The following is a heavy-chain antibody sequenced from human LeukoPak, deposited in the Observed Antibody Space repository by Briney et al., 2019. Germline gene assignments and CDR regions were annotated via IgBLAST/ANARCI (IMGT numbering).Heavy chain of an antibody. CDR2: IHPTGNT. Sequence: PSETLSLTCRVSGGAIISYYWSWISQPAGNGPEWIGRIHPTGNTDYNPSLKTRVTMSTDLYKKQFSLRLRSVTAADTAVYYCARLKFYDSTGYSPGYYMDVWGKGTAVTVSS. CDR1: GGAIISYY. V-gene: IGHV4-4*07. CDR3: ARLKFYDSTGYSPGYYMDV. D-gene: IGHD3-22*01. J-gene: IGHJ6*03.